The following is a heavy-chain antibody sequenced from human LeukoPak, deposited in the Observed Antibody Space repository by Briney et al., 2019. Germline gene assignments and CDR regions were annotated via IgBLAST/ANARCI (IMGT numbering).Heavy chain of an antibody. CDR2: INSDGSST. V-gene: IGHV3-74*01. J-gene: IGHJ4*02. CDR1: GFTFSSYW. D-gene: IGHD3-3*01. Sequence: GGSLRLSCAASGFTFSSYWMHWVRQAPGKGLVWVSRINSDGSSTSYADSVKGRFTISRDNAKNTLYLQMNSLRAEDTAVYYCARRYDFWSDLDYWDQGTLVTVSS. CDR3: ARRYDFWSDLDY.